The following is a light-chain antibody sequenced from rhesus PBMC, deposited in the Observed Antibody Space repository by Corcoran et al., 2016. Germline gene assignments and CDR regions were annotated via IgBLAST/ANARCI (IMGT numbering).Light chain of an antibody. CDR3: QQHNSYPVT. V-gene: IGKV1-25*01. CDR1: QGISSY. Sequence: DIQMTQSPSSLSASVGDTVTITCRASQGISSYLAWYHQKQGKAPKLLIYKASTLQRGVPSRFSGSGSGTDFTRTISSLQPEDFATYYCQQHNSYPVTFGPGTKLDIK. J-gene: IGKJ3*01. CDR2: KAS.